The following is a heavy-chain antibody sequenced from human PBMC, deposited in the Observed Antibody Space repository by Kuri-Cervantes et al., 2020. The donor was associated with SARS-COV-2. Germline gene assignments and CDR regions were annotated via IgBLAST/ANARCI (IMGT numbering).Heavy chain of an antibody. CDR2: IIPVLGTT. V-gene: IGHV1-69*04. CDR1: GGTFSTDG. D-gene: IGHD6-13*01. Sequence: SVKVSCKASGGTFSTDGITWVRQAPGQGLEWTGTIIPVLGTTTYSQKFQGRVTITADKSTSTAYMELSSLTSGDTAVYYCARVAAAAGPAGEYSFYMDVWGKGTTVTVSS. J-gene: IGHJ6*03. CDR3: ARVAAAAGPAGEYSFYMDV.